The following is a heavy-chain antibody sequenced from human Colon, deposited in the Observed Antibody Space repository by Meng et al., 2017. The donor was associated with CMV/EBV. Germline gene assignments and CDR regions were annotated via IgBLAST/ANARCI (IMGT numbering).Heavy chain of an antibody. D-gene: IGHD1-26*01. V-gene: IGHV3-66*02. Sequence: GESLKISCAVSGFTLSSNYMSWLRQAPGKGLEWVSLMYTGGSTYYADSVKGRFTISRDSSKNMLFLQMNTLRTEDTAVYYCAREVGPTSDAFDVWGQGTMVTVSS. CDR1: GFTLSSNY. CDR2: MYTGGST. CDR3: AREVGPTSDAFDV. J-gene: IGHJ3*01.